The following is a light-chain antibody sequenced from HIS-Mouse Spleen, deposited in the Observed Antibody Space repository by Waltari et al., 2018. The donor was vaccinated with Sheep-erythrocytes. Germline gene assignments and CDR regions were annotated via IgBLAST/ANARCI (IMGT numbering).Light chain of an antibody. CDR1: SSDVGGYNY. CDR3: SSYTSSSTYV. J-gene: IGLJ1*01. V-gene: IGLV2-14*01. CDR2: EVS. Sequence: QSALTQPASVSGSPGQSITISCTGTSSDVGGYNYVSWYQQHPGKAPKLMIYEVSNRASGGSNRFSGSKSCNTASLTISGLQAEDEADYYCSSYTSSSTYVFGTGTKVTVL.